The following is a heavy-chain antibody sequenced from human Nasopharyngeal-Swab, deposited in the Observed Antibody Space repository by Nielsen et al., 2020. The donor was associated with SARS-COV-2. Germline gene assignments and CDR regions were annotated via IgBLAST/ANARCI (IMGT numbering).Heavy chain of an antibody. J-gene: IGHJ6*02. V-gene: IGHV3-74*01. CDR2: INSDGSST. CDR3: AREPPATYYYDSSGYPKSSYYYGMDV. Sequence: GESLKISCAASGFTFSSYWMHWVRQAPGKGLVWVSRINSDGSSTGYADSVKGRFTISRDNAKNTLYLQMNSLRAEDTAVYYCAREPPATYYYDSSGYPKSSYYYGMDVWGQGTTVTVSS. D-gene: IGHD3-22*01. CDR1: GFTFSSYW.